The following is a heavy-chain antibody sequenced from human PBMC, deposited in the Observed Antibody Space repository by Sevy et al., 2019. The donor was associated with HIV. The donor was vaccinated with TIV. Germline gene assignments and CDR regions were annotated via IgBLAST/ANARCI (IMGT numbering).Heavy chain of an antibody. CDR2: ISSSSSYR. CDR1: GFTFSSYS. Sequence: GGSLRLSCAASGFTFSSYSMNWVRQAPGKGLEGVSSISSSSSYRYYADSVKGRFTISRDNAKTSLFLQMNSLRAEDTAVYYCARGYSNYLIDYWGQGTLVTVSS. CDR3: ARGYSNYLIDY. J-gene: IGHJ4*02. V-gene: IGHV3-21*01. D-gene: IGHD4-4*01.